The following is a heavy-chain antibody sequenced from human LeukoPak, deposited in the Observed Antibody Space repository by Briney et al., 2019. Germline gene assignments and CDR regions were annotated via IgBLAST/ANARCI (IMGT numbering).Heavy chain of an antibody. CDR3: VRATRPIAVAGTGFDY. V-gene: IGHV4-34*01. CDR2: INHSGST. J-gene: IGHJ4*02. D-gene: IGHD6-19*01. Sequence: SETLSLTCAVYGGSFSGYYWSWIRQPPGKGLEWIGEINHSGSTNYNPSLKSRVTISVDTSKNQFSLKLSSVTAADTAVYYCVRATRPIAVAGTGFDYWGQGTLVTVSS. CDR1: GGSFSGYY.